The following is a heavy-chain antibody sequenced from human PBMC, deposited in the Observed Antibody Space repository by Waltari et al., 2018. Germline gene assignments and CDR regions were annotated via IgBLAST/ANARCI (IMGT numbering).Heavy chain of an antibody. CDR2: SNPTSGGT. Sequence: QVQLVQSGAEVKKPGASVKVSCKASGYTFTGYYMHWVRQAPGQGLGGMGRSNPTSGGTNYAQKLQGRVTMTRDTSISTAYMELSRLRSDDTAVYYCARAMAYGDYVGFDYWGQGTLVTVSS. CDR3: ARAMAYGDYVGFDY. V-gene: IGHV1-2*06. D-gene: IGHD4-17*01. J-gene: IGHJ4*02. CDR1: GYTFTGYY.